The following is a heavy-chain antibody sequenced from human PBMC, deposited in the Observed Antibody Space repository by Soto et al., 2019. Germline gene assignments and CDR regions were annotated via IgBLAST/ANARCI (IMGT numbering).Heavy chain of an antibody. CDR1: GFTFRSYG. Sequence: QVQLVESGGGVVQPGRSLRLSCAASGFTFRSYGMQWVRQAPVKGLEWVAVIWYDGSKKYYADSVKGRFTISRDNSKNTLYLQMNSLRAEDTAVYYCARDCAGYSSGWYQRGGFDYWGQGTLVTVSS. D-gene: IGHD6-19*01. CDR2: IWYDGSKK. J-gene: IGHJ4*02. V-gene: IGHV3-33*01. CDR3: ARDCAGYSSGWYQRGGFDY.